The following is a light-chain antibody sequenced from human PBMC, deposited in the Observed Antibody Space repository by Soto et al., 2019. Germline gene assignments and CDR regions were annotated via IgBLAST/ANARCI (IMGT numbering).Light chain of an antibody. CDR2: GTS. CDR1: QSVSIS. Sequence: EVVLSQSPGTLSLSPGQRATLSCRASQSVSISLAWYQQKPGQAPRLLIYGTSSRATGIPDRFSGSGSGTDFTLTISRLEPEDFAVFYCQQYGSSITFGQGTRLEVK. V-gene: IGKV3-20*01. J-gene: IGKJ5*01. CDR3: QQYGSSIT.